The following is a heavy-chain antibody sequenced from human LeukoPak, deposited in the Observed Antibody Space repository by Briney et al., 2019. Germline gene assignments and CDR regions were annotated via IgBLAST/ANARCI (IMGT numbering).Heavy chain of an antibody. V-gene: IGHV3-7*01. CDR3: ARGRPGGDYYMYGDY. CDR2: IKQDGGEK. D-gene: IGHD3-3*01. Sequence: PGGSLRLSCAASGFTFSAYWMSWVRQAPGKGLECVANIKQDGGEKYYVDSVKGRFTISRDNAKNSLFLQMNSLRAEDTAVYFCARGRPGGDYYMYGDYWGQGTLVTVSS. J-gene: IGHJ4*02. CDR1: GFTFSAYW.